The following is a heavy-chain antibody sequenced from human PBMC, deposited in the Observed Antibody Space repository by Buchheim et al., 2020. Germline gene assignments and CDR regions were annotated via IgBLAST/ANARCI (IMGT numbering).Heavy chain of an antibody. J-gene: IGHJ1*01. CDR1: GFTFSSYW. CDR2: IKQDGSEK. V-gene: IGHV3-7*01. Sequence: EVQLVESGGGLVQPGGSLRLSCAASGFTFSSYWMSWVRQAPGKGLEWVANIKQDGSEKYYVDSVKGRFTISRDNAKNSLYLQMNSLRAEDTAVYYCARVGPYYDFWSGYYTEYFQHWGQGTL. CDR3: ARVGPYYDFWSGYYTEYFQH. D-gene: IGHD3-3*01.